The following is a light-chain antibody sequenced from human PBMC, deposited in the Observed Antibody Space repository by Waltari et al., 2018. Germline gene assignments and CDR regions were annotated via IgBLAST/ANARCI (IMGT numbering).Light chain of an antibody. CDR2: DVS. CDR3: CSYAGSYTVV. J-gene: IGLJ3*02. CDR1: SSDVGGYDY. Sequence: QFALTQPRSVSGSPGQSVTISCTVPSSDVGGYDYVSWYQQHPGKAPKLTIYDVSKRPSGVPDRFSGAKSGDTASLTISGLQADDEADYYCCSYAGSYTVVFGGGTKLTVL. V-gene: IGLV2-11*01.